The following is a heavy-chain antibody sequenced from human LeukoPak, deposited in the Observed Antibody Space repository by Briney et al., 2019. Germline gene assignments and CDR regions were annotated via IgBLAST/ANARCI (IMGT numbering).Heavy chain of an antibody. D-gene: IGHD7-27*01. CDR2: IRDSGSST. V-gene: IGHV3-23*01. J-gene: IGHJ4*02. CDR1: GFTFSSYA. Sequence: GGALRLSCAASGFTFSSYAMSWVRQAPGKGLEWVSAIRDSGSSTHYADSVKGRFTVSRDNSKNTLFLQMNSLRAEDTAVYYCAKDGGLWVSAHWGDSWGRGTLVTVSS. CDR3: AKDGGLWVSAHWGDS.